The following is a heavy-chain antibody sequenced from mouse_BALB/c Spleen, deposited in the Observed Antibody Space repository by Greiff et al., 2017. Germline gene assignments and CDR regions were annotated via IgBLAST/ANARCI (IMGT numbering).Heavy chain of an antibody. V-gene: IGHV1-7*01. CDR1: GYTFTSYW. J-gene: IGHJ2*01. CDR2: INPSTGYT. Sequence: VQLQQSGAELAKPGASVKMSCKASGYTFTSYWMHWVKQRPGQGLEWIGYINPSTGYTEYNQKFKDKATLTADKSSSTAYMQLSSLTSEDSAVYYCASFDGNVYWGQGTTLTVSS. CDR3: ASFDGNVY. D-gene: IGHD2-1*01.